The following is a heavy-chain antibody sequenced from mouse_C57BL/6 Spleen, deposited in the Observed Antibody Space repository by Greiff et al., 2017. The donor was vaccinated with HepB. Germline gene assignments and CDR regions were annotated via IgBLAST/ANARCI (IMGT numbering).Heavy chain of an antibody. CDR2: IYPGDGDT. Sequence: QVQLKQSGPELVKPGASVKISCKASGYAFSSSWMNWVKQRPGKGLEWIGRIYPGDGDTNYNGKFKGKATLTAYKSSSTAYMQLSSLTSEDSAVYFCAPYYYGSSYYWYFDVWGTGTTVTVSS. CDR1: GYAFSSSW. V-gene: IGHV1-82*01. J-gene: IGHJ1*03. D-gene: IGHD1-1*01. CDR3: APYYYGSSYYWYFDV.